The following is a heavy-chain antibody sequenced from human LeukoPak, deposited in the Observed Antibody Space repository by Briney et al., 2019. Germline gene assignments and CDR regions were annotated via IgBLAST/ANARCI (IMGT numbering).Heavy chain of an antibody. D-gene: IGHD3-22*01. CDR1: GFTFSSYA. CDR3: AKDQLIDITMIVVVITDAFDI. CDR2: ISGSGGST. Sequence: PGGSLRLSCAASGFTFSSYAMSWVRQAPGKGLEWVSAISGSGGSTYYADSVKGRFTISRGNSKNTLYLQMNSLRAEDTAVYYCAKDQLIDITMIVVVITDAFDIWGQGTMVTVSS. V-gene: IGHV3-23*01. J-gene: IGHJ3*02.